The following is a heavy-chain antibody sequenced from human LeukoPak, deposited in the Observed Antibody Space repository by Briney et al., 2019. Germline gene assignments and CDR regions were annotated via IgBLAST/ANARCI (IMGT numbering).Heavy chain of an antibody. CDR3: AHSLYDSSGYYYFDY. V-gene: IGHV2-5*01. D-gene: IGHD3-22*01. CDR2: NYWNDDK. J-gene: IGHJ4*02. CDR1: GFSLSTSGVA. Sequence: SGPTLVNLTQTLTLTCTFSGFSLSTSGVAVGWIRQPPGKALEWLALNYWNDDKRYSPSLKSRLTITKDTSKYRVVLTMTNMDPVDTATYYCAHSLYDSSGYYYFDYWGQGTLVTVSS.